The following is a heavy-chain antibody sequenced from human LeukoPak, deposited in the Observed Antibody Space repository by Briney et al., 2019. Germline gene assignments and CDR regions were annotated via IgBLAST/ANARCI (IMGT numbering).Heavy chain of an antibody. D-gene: IGHD4-11*01. Sequence: GGSLRLSCAASGFTVSSYYMTWVRQAPGKGLEWVSVMYSGGSTYYAGSVKGRVAISRDNSQNTVFLQMNSVRVEDTAVYYCARSYSNHLFGMDVWGQGTAVTVSS. CDR2: MYSGGST. V-gene: IGHV3-66*01. CDR1: GFTVSSYY. CDR3: ARSYSNHLFGMDV. J-gene: IGHJ6*02.